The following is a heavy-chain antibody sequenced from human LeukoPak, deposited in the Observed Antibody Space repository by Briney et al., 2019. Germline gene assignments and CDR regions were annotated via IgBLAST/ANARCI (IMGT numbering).Heavy chain of an antibody. Sequence: GESLKISCAASEFSFSDFWMGWVRQAPGKGLEWVANINQGGSETYYVDSVKGRFTISRDNAKKSLFLQMNSLRAEDTAVYYCTKGRSNHYWGQGTLVTVST. CDR3: TKGRSNHY. J-gene: IGHJ4*02. D-gene: IGHD4-11*01. V-gene: IGHV3-7*01. CDR1: EFSFSDFW. CDR2: INQGGSET.